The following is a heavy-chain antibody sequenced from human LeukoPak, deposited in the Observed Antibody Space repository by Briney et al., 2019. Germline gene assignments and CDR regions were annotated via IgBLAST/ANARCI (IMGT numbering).Heavy chain of an antibody. CDR1: GYSFTSYW. CDR3: ACLRKQETAYDIQYNWFDP. J-gene: IGHJ5*02. V-gene: IGHV5-10-1*01. D-gene: IGHD3-9*01. Sequence: GESLRISCKGSGYSFTSYWISWVRQMPGKGLEWMGRIDPSDSYTNYSTSFQGHVTISADTSISTAYLQWSSLKASDTAMYYCACLRKQETAYDIQYNWFDPWGQGTLVTVSS. CDR2: IDPSDSYT.